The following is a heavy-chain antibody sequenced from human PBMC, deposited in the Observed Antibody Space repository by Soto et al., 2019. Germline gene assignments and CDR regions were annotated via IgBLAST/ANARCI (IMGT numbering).Heavy chain of an antibody. CDR3: ARRYGGNLDY. CDR2: IYYSGST. D-gene: IGHD1-26*01. J-gene: IGHJ4*02. CDR1: GGSISSYY. Sequence: QVQLQESGPGLVKPSETLSLTCTVSGGSISSYYWSWIRQPPGKGLEWIGYIYYSGSTNYSPSLKSRVTISVDTSKNQFSLKPSSVTAADTAVYYCARRYGGNLDYWGQGTLVTVSS. V-gene: IGHV4-59*08.